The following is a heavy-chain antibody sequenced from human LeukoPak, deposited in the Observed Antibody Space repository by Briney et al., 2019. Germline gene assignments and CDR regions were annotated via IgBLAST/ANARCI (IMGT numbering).Heavy chain of an antibody. Sequence: GGSLRLSCSASGFTFSSYAMHRVRQAPGKGLEYVSAISSNGGSTYYADSVKGRFTISRDNSKNTLYLQMSSLRAEDTAVYYCVKDSYYDILTGHAVFDYWGQGTLVTVSS. CDR3: VKDSYYDILTGHAVFDY. D-gene: IGHD3-9*01. CDR2: ISSNGGST. J-gene: IGHJ4*02. CDR1: GFTFSSYA. V-gene: IGHV3-64D*06.